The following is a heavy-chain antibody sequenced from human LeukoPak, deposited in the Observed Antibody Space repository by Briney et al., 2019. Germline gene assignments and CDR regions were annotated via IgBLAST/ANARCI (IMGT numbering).Heavy chain of an antibody. CDR1: GFTFSDHV. V-gene: IGHV3-23*01. J-gene: IGHJ3*02. Sequence: PGGSLRLSCAASGFTFSDHVMSWVRQAPGKGLEWVSSVRASGVGTHYADSVKGRFTISRDNSKNTLYLQMNSLRVEDTAVYYCAKGPYDSSGYYYFWVMNAFDIWGQGTMVTVSS. CDR2: VRASGVGT. CDR3: AKGPYDSSGYYYFWVMNAFDI. D-gene: IGHD3-22*01.